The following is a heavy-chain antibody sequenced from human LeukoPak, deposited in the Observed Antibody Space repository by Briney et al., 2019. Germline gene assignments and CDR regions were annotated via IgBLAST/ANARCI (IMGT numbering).Heavy chain of an antibody. J-gene: IGHJ4*02. CDR1: GFTFSSYW. Sequence: GGSLRLSCAASGFTFSSYWMSWVRQAPGKGLEWVANIKQDGSEKYYVDSVKGRFTISRDNAKNSLFLQMNSVRAEDTAVYYCARARNTGYDPIYFYDYWGQGTLVTVSS. V-gene: IGHV3-7*03. CDR2: IKQDGSEK. CDR3: ARARNTGYDPIYFYDY. D-gene: IGHD1-14*01.